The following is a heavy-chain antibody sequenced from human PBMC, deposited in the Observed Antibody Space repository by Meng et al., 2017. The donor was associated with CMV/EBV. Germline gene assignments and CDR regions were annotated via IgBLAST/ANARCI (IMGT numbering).Heavy chain of an antibody. CDR1: GGSFSAYY. CDR2: INHSGST. D-gene: IGHD6-13*01. Sequence: SETLSLTCAVYGGSFSAYYWSWIHQPPGKGLEWIGEINHSGSTNYNPSLKSRVTLSVDTSKNQFSLKLSSVTAADTAVYYCAGQNVAAAAGTVFDYWGQGTLVTVSS. CDR3: AGQNVAAAAGTVFDY. V-gene: IGHV4-34*01. J-gene: IGHJ4*02.